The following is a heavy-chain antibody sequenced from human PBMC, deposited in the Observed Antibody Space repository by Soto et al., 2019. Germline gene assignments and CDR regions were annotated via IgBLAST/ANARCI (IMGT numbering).Heavy chain of an antibody. D-gene: IGHD2-15*01. J-gene: IGHJ4*02. V-gene: IGHV3-64D*06. CDR3: VKQAHGLDGVAFDY. CDR2: VSTSGRST. Sequence: QAGGSLRRSWSASGFIFSESTIYWVRQVPGKGLEAISAVSTSGRSTYYADSVKDRFTISRDNSKNTLFLQMGSLRPEDTAIYYCVKQAHGLDGVAFDYWGQGTQVTVSS. CDR1: GFIFSEST.